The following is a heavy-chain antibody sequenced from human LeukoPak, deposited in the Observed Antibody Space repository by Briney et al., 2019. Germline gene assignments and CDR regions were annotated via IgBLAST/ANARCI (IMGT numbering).Heavy chain of an antibody. D-gene: IGHD2-8*01. Sequence: ASVKVSCKASGYTFTSCAVHWVRQAPGQRLEWMGWINAGNGNTKYSQKFQGRVTITRDTSASTVYMELSSLRSEDTAVYYCARESVYGRRFDPWGQGTLVTVSP. J-gene: IGHJ5*02. CDR2: INAGNGNT. V-gene: IGHV1-3*01. CDR1: GYTFTSCA. CDR3: ARESVYGRRFDP.